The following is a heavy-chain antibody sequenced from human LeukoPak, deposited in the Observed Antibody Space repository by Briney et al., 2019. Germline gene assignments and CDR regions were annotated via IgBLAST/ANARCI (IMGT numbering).Heavy chain of an antibody. V-gene: IGHV3-48*03. Sequence: PGGSLRLSCAASGFTFSSYEMNWVRQAPGKGLEWVSYFSSSGSTIYYADSVKGRFTISRDNAKNSLYLQMNSLRAEDTAVYYCARVELYSIAAAAPFDYWGQGTLVTVSS. CDR1: GFTFSSYE. CDR3: ARVELYSIAAAAPFDY. J-gene: IGHJ4*02. CDR2: FSSSGSTI. D-gene: IGHD6-13*01.